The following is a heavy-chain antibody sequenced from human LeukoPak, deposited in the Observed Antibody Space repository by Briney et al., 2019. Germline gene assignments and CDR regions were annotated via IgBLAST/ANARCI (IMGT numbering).Heavy chain of an antibody. Sequence: SETLSLTCTVSGGSISSGGYYWSWIRQHPGKGLEWIGYIYYSGSTYYNPSLKSRVTISVDTSKNQFSLKLSSVTAADTAVYYCSSVAATSYHYYGMDVWGQGTTVTVSS. D-gene: IGHD2-15*01. J-gene: IGHJ6*02. CDR2: IYYSGST. CDR3: SSVAATSYHYYGMDV. CDR1: GGSISSGGYY. V-gene: IGHV4-31*03.